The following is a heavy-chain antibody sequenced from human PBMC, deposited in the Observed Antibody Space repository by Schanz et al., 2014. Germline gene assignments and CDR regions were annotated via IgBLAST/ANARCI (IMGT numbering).Heavy chain of an antibody. J-gene: IGHJ4*02. V-gene: IGHV1-46*03. CDR1: GYTFVSYS. CDR3: ARAPTAYCSDTSCLGTPFDY. Sequence: QVHLVQSGAEVHKPGASLKISCKASGYTFVSYSMHWVRQAPGQGLEWMGIVNPSVRGTHFAREFQGRVTVTSDTSTSTVYMELSGLRSEDTAVYYCARAPTAYCSDTSCLGTPFDYWGQGTLVTVSS. D-gene: IGHD2-2*01. CDR2: VNPSVRGT.